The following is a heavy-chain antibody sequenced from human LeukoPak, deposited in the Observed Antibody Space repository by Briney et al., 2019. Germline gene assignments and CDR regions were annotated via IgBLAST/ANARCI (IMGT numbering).Heavy chain of an antibody. CDR3: AKEGFDP. Sequence: GGSLRLSCAASGFTFSSYDMHWVRQATGKGLEWVSAIGTAGDTYYPGSVKGRFTISRDNSKNTVYLQMNSLIFEDTAVYYCAKEGFDPWGQGTLVSVSS. J-gene: IGHJ5*02. CDR1: GFTFSSYD. CDR2: IGTAGDT. V-gene: IGHV3-13*01.